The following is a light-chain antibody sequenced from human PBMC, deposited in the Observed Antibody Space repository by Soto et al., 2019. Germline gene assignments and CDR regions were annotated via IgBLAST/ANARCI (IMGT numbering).Light chain of an antibody. CDR2: GAS. V-gene: IGKV3D-15*01. CDR1: ESVSGN. J-gene: IGKJ5*01. Sequence: EIEMTQSPATLSVSPGERATLSWRASESVSGNLAWYQQTPGQAPRLLIYGASSRATGIPDRFSGSGSGTDFTLTISSLEPEESAIYYCQQRNIWPPVTFGQGTRLEIK. CDR3: QQRNIWPPVT.